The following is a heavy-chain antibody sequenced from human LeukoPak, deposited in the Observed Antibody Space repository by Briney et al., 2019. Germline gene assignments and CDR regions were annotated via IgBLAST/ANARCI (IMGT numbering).Heavy chain of an antibody. CDR2: IYYSGST. Sequence: SETLSLTCTVSGGSISSYYWSWIRQPPGEGLEWIGYIYYSGSTNYNPSLKSRVTISVDTSKNQFSLKLSSVTAADTAVYYCARGDYYGSGSYYNDYYYGMDVWGQGTTVTVSS. CDR1: GGSISSYY. D-gene: IGHD3-10*01. CDR3: ARGDYYGSGSYYNDYYYGMDV. V-gene: IGHV4-59*01. J-gene: IGHJ6*02.